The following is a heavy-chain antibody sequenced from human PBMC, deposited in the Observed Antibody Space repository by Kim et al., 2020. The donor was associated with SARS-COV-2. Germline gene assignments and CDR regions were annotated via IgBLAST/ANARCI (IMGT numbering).Heavy chain of an antibody. V-gene: IGHV5-51*01. D-gene: IGHD6-13*01. Sequence: SPSFQGQVTISADKSISTAYLQWSSMKASDTAMYYCARHIGAGYSTPFDYWGQGTLVTVSS. CDR3: ARHIGAGYSTPFDY. J-gene: IGHJ4*02.